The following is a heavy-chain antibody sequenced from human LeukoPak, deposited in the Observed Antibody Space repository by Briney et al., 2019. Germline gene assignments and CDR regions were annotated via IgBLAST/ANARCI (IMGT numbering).Heavy chain of an antibody. Sequence: KASETLSLTCTVSGGSISSGSYYWSWIRQPAGKGLEWIGRIYTSGSTNYNPSLKSRVTISVDTSKNQFSLKLSSVTAADTAVYYCARSRGFTGTTVLDYWGQGTLVTVSS. J-gene: IGHJ4*02. CDR1: GGSISSGSYY. CDR2: IYTSGST. D-gene: IGHD1-7*01. CDR3: ARSRGFTGTTVLDY. V-gene: IGHV4-61*02.